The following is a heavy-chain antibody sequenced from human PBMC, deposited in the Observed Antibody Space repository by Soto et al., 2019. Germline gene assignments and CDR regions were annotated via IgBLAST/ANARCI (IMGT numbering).Heavy chain of an antibody. V-gene: IGHV3-30*18. J-gene: IGHJ3*02. CDR1: GFTFSSYG. Sequence: QVQLVESGGGVVQPGRSLRLSCAASGFTFSSYGMHWVRQAPGKGLEWVAVISYDGSNKYYADSVKGRFTISRDNSKNTLYLKMNSRRGEDTTVYYGAKDLYDSYRGSAFDIWGQGTMVTVSS. CDR2: ISYDGSNK. D-gene: IGHD1-26*01. CDR3: AKDLYDSYRGSAFDI.